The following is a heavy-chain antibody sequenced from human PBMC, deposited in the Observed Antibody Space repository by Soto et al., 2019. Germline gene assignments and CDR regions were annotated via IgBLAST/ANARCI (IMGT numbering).Heavy chain of an antibody. CDR1: EGYISSYD. Sequence: SETLSLTCTVAEGYISSYDWRWIRQPPGKGLEWIGYIYYSGSTNYNPSLKSRVTISVDTSKNQFSLKLSSVTAADTAVYYCARHGLRRDIWGQGTMVTVSS. V-gene: IGHV4-59*08. CDR3: ARHGLRRDI. CDR2: IYYSGST. J-gene: IGHJ3*02.